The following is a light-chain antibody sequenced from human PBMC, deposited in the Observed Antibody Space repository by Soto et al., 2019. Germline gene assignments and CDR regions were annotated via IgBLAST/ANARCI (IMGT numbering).Light chain of an antibody. J-gene: IGLJ1*01. CDR1: SSNIGGRT. CDR3: AAWDDSLIAHV. V-gene: IGLV1-44*01. CDR2: NNN. Sequence: QSALTQPPSASGTPGQRVTISCSGSSSNIGGRTVNWYQQLPGTAPKLLIYNNNQRPSGVPDRFSGSKSGTSASLAITGLQSEDEADYYCAAWDDSLIAHVFGVGTKVTVL.